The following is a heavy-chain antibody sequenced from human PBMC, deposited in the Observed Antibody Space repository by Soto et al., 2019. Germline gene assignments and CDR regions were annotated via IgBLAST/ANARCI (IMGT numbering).Heavy chain of an antibody. V-gene: IGHV1-69*01. J-gene: IGHJ6*04. CDR2: IVPIFGRP. CDR3: ASFPCRPAQYYNNLDVDL. CDR1: GYTFNSYP. Sequence: QMQLAQSGAEVKRPGSSVKVSCKASGYTFNSYPLNWVRQAPGQGLEWIGGIVPIFGRPHYSELLRGRVAITTDESSDTPFVNRTNLTFAETATYYCASFPCRPAQYYNNLDVDLWGKGTTIIVSS. D-gene: IGHD1-1*01.